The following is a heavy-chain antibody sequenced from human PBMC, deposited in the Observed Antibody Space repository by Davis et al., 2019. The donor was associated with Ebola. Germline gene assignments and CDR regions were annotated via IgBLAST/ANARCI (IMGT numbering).Heavy chain of an antibody. Sequence: PSETLSLTCAVSGYSISSNNWWGWVRQPQGKGLEWIAYIYYSGSTNYNPSLKSRVTISVDTSKNQFSLKLSSVTAADTAVYYCARVQTPYYYDSSGYYFDYWGQGTLVTVSS. CDR2: IYYSGST. CDR3: ARVQTPYYYDSSGYYFDY. V-gene: IGHV4-28*03. CDR1: GYSISSNNW. D-gene: IGHD3-22*01. J-gene: IGHJ4*02.